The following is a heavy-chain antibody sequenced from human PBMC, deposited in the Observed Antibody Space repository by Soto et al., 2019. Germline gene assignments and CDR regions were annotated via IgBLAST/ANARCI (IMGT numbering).Heavy chain of an antibody. CDR2: IYYSGST. Sequence: QLQLQESGPGLVKPSETLSLTCTVSGGSISSSSYYWGWIRQPPGKGLEWIGSIYYSGSTYYNPSLKSRVNISVDTSKNQSSLKLSSVTAADTAVYYCARRLYYDSSGFEGGGMDVWGQGTTVTVSS. CDR1: GGSISSSSYY. V-gene: IGHV4-39*01. CDR3: ARRLYYDSSGFEGGGMDV. J-gene: IGHJ6*02. D-gene: IGHD3-22*01.